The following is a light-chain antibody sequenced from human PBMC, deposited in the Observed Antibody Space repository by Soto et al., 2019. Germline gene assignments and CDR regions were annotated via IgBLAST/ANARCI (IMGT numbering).Light chain of an antibody. CDR3: QQYGSSTWT. Sequence: EIVLTQSPATLSSSPGERATLSCRASQTVSGKLAWYQHKPGQAPRLLIYGASSRATGIPDRFSGSGSGTEFTLTIRRLEPEDFEVYYCQQYGSSTWTCGQGTKVDI. CDR2: GAS. CDR1: QTVSGK. J-gene: IGKJ1*01. V-gene: IGKV3-20*01.